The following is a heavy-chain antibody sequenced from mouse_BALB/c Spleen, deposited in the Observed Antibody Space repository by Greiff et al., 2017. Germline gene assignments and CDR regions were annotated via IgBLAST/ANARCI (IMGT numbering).Heavy chain of an antibody. J-gene: IGHJ4*01. D-gene: IGHD2-10*01. CDR2: IDPANGNT. CDR1: GFNIKDTY. CDR3: ARSPAYYGNSYYAMDY. V-gene: IGHV14-3*02. Sequence: VQLKESGAELVKPGASVKLSCTASGFNIKDTYMHWVKQRPEQGLEWIGRIDPANGNTKYDPKFQGKATITADTSSNTAYLQLSSLTSEDTAVYYCARSPAYYGNSYYAMDYWGQGTSVTVSS.